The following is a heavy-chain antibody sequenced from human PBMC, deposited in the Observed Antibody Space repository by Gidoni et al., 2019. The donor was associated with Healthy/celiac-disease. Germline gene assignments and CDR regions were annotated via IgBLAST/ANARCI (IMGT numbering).Heavy chain of an antibody. CDR1: GFPFRSYA. Sequence: QVQLVASGGGVVQHGGSLRPSCAASGFPFRSYAMHWVRQAPGKGLEWVAVIAYDGSNKYYADSVKGRFTSSRDNSKNTLYLQMNSLRAEDTAVYYCARDPGNRYFDWLFSYFDYWGQGTLVTVSS. D-gene: IGHD3-9*01. J-gene: IGHJ4*02. CDR3: ARDPGNRYFDWLFSYFDY. CDR2: IAYDGSNK. V-gene: IGHV3-30-3*01.